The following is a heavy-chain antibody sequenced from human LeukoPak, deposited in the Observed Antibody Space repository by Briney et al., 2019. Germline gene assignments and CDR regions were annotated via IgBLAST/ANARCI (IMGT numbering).Heavy chain of an antibody. CDR3: ARDSRGYSYGYVPYNYYYGMDV. D-gene: IGHD5-18*01. CDR1: GGSISSYY. J-gene: IGHJ6*02. V-gene: IGHV4-59*01. CDR2: IYYSGST. Sequence: SETLSLTCTVSGGSISSYYWSWIRQPPGKGLEWIGYIYYSGSTNYNPSLKSRVTISVDTSKNQFSLKLSSVTAADTAVYYCARDSRGYSYGYVPYNYYYGMDVWGQETTVTVSS.